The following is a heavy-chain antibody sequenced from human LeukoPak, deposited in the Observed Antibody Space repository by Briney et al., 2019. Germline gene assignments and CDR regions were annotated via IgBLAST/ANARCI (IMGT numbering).Heavy chain of an antibody. CDR2: IFDSGST. Sequence: SETLSLTCTVSGGSISSNYWNWIRQPPGKGLEWIGPIFDSGSTKYNPSLKSRVTMSVDTFKNQFSLMLSSVSAADTAVYYCAASARLVLQESVYWGQGTLATVSS. V-gene: IGHV4-59*08. CDR3: AASARLVLQESVY. J-gene: IGHJ4*02. CDR1: GGSISSNY. D-gene: IGHD6-19*01.